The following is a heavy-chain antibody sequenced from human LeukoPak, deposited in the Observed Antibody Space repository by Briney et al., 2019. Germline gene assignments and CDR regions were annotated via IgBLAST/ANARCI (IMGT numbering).Heavy chain of an antibody. CDR1: GFTFRSHA. V-gene: IGHV3-23*01. Sequence: GGSLRLSCVGSGFTFRSHAMSWVRQAPEKGLEFVSGIYENGGTTYYADSVRGRFSISRDNSKNTLYLQMNSLRAEDTAVYYCARGPGYYDSSGYYRFDYWGQGTLVTVSS. J-gene: IGHJ4*02. D-gene: IGHD3-22*01. CDR2: IYENGGTT. CDR3: ARGPGYYDSSGYYRFDY.